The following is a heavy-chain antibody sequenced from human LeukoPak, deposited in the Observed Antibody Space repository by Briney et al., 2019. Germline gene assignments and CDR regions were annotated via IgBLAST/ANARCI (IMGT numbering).Heavy chain of an antibody. J-gene: IGHJ6*02. CDR1: GGSFSGYY. Sequence: SETLSLTCAVYGGSFSGYYWSWIRQPPGKGLEWIGEINHSGSTNYNPSLKSRVTISVDTSKNQFSLKLSSVTAADTAVYYCARGGAAAGYYYYYGMDVWGQGTTVTVSS. CDR2: INHSGST. V-gene: IGHV4-34*01. CDR3: ARGGAAAGYYYYYGMDV. D-gene: IGHD6-13*01.